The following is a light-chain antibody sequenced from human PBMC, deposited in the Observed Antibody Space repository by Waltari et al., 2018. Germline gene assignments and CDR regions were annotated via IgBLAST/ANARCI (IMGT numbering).Light chain of an antibody. CDR3: CSYAGSGTTWV. Sequence: QSALTQPASVSGSPGQSITISCTGASIDFGSYNIVSLYQQHPDKAPKLMIYEDNKRPSGVSTRFSGSKSGNTASLTISGLQAEDEADYYCCSYAGSGTTWVFGGGTKLTVL. CDR1: SIDFGSYNI. V-gene: IGLV2-23*01. CDR2: EDN. J-gene: IGLJ3*02.